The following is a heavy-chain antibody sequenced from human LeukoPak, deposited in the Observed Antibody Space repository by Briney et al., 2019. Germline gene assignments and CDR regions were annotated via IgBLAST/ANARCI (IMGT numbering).Heavy chain of an antibody. J-gene: IGHJ4*02. D-gene: IGHD3-22*01. CDR3: ARDRGSYYDSSGYRRSDY. Sequence: ASVKVSCKASGYTFTSYGISWVRQAPGQGLEWMGWISAYNGNTNYAQKLQGRVTMTTDTSTSTAYMELSSLRSEDTAVYYCARDRGSYYDSSGYRRSDYWGQGTLVTVSS. CDR2: ISAYNGNT. CDR1: GYTFTSYG. V-gene: IGHV1-18*01.